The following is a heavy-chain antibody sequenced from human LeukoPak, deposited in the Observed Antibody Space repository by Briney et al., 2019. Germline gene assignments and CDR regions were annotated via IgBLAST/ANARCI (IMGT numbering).Heavy chain of an antibody. D-gene: IGHD6-13*01. CDR1: GYTFTSYY. Sequence: ASVKVSCKASGYTFTSYYMHWVRQAPGQGLEWMGIINPSGGSTSYAQKFQGRVTMTRDTSTSTVYMELSSLRSEDTAAYYCARPNIAAAGLGYWGQGTLVTVSS. V-gene: IGHV1-46*01. CDR3: ARPNIAAAGLGY. J-gene: IGHJ4*02. CDR2: INPSGGST.